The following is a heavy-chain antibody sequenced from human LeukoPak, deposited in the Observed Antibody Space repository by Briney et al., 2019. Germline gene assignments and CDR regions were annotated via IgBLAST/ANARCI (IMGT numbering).Heavy chain of an antibody. J-gene: IGHJ4*02. CDR2: VSSTGTYI. CDR1: GFTFSSFA. D-gene: IGHD2/OR15-2a*01. V-gene: IGHV3-21*01. Sequence: GGALRLPCAASGFTFSSFALNWVRQAPGKGLEWGSSVSSTGTYIYYSDLVEGRFTISRDNAKNSLSLQMNSLRAEDTAVYYCARGVGNFRYYFDFWGQGTLVTVSS. CDR3: ARGVGNFRYYFDF.